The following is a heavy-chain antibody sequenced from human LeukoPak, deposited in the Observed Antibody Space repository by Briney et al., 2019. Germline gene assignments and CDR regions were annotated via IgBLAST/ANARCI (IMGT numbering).Heavy chain of an antibody. CDR2: IWYDGSNK. V-gene: IGHV3-33*01. CDR1: GFTFSSYG. J-gene: IGHJ4*02. Sequence: GGSLRLSCAASGFTFSSYGMHWVRQAPGKGLEWVAVIWYDGSNKYYADSVKGRFTISRDNSKNTLYLQMNSLRAEDTAVYYCARALRSGWYLDYWGQGTLATVSS. CDR3: ARALRSGWYLDY. D-gene: IGHD6-19*01.